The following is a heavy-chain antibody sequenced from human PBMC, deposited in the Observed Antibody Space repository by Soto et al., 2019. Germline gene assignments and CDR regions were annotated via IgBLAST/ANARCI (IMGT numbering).Heavy chain of an antibody. V-gene: IGHV4-30-4*01. Sequence: SETLSLTCTVSGGSISSGDYYWSWIRQPPGKGLEWIGYIYYSGSTYYNPSLKSRVTISVDTSKNQFSLKLSFVTAADTAVYYCARDQMGSRDYYYAMDVWGQGTTVTVSS. CDR1: GGSISSGDYY. D-gene: IGHD3-10*01. J-gene: IGHJ6*02. CDR2: IYYSGST. CDR3: ARDQMGSRDYYYAMDV.